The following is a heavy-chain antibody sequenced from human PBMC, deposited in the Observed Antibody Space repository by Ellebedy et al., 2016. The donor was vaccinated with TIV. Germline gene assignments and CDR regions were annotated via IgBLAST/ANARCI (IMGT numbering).Heavy chain of an antibody. CDR1: GGTFSSYA. CDR3: AKPRYFDGLVTFDI. D-gene: IGHD3-9*01. J-gene: IGHJ3*02. CDR2: IIPIFGTA. V-gene: IGHV1-69*13. Sequence: ASVKVSCKASGGTFSSYAISWVRQAPGQGLEWMGGIIPIFGTANYAQKFQGRVTITADESTSTAYMELSSLRSEDTAVYYCAKPRYFDGLVTFDIWGEGTMVTVSS.